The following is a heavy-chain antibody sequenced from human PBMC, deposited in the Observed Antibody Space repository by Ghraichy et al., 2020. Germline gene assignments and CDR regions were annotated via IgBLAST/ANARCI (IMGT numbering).Heavy chain of an antibody. D-gene: IGHD3-22*01. J-gene: IGHJ4*02. Sequence: GESLNISCAASGFTFSDYYMSWIRQAPGKGLEWVSYISSSSSYTNYADSVKGRFTISRDNAKNSLYLQMNSLRAEDTAVYYCARDGRDYYDSSGYPRYWGQGTLVTVSS. V-gene: IGHV3-11*06. CDR2: ISSSSSYT. CDR3: ARDGRDYYDSSGYPRY. CDR1: GFTFSDYY.